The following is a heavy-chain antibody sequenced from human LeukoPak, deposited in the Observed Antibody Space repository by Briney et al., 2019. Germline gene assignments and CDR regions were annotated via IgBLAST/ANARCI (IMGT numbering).Heavy chain of an antibody. CDR1: GFTFSDYY. D-gene: IGHD3-10*01. V-gene: IGHV3-11*01. Sequence: GGSLRLPCAASGFTFSDYYISWIRQAPGKGLEWLSYISSGGSTIHYADSVRGRFTVSRDNAKNSLYLQMDSLRAEDTAVYYCSLGWGSYFSNWYFDLWGRGTLLTVSS. CDR3: SLGWGSYFSNWYFDL. CDR2: ISSGGSTI. J-gene: IGHJ2*01.